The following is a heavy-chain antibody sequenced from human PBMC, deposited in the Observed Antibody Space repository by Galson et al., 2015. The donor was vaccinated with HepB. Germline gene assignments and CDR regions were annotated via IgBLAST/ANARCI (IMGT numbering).Heavy chain of an antibody. CDR2: IFPIFGTA. J-gene: IGHJ3*02. V-gene: IGHV1-69*13. D-gene: IGHD3-22*01. Sequence: SVKVSCKASGGIFSSYAINWVRQAPGQGLEWMGGIFPIFGTANYAQKFQGRATITADESTSTAYMELSSLRSEDTAVYYCATDEPYYYDNSPPERKYAFDIWGQGTMVTVSS. CDR1: GGIFSSYA. CDR3: ATDEPYYYDNSPPERKYAFDI.